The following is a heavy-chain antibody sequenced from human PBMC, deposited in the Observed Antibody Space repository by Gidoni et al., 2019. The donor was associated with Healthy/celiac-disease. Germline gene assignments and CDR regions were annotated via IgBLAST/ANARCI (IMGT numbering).Heavy chain of an antibody. CDR3: ARDGTVVPAAIDAFDI. CDR2: IKQDGSEK. V-gene: IGHV3-7*01. Sequence: EVQLVESGGGLVQPGGSLRLSCAASGFTFSRHWMSWVRQAPGKGLEWVANIKQDGSEKYYVDSVKGRFTISRDNAKNSLYLQMNSLRAEDTAVYYCARDGTVVPAAIDAFDIWGQGTMVTVSS. D-gene: IGHD2-2*02. J-gene: IGHJ3*02. CDR1: GFTFSRHW.